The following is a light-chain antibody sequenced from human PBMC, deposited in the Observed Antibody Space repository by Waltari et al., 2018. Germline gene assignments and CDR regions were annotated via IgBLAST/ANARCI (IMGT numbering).Light chain of an antibody. CDR3: MIWHNNAVV. CDR1: SGINVGSYR. CDR2: YKSDSDK. Sequence: QAVLTQPSSLSASPGASASLTCTLRSGINVGSYRKYWYQQKPGSPPQYLLRYKSDSDKHQDCRVPRRCSGSKDASANAGILLISGLQSEDEADYYCMIWHNNAVVFGGGTTLTVL. J-gene: IGLJ2*01. V-gene: IGLV5-45*03.